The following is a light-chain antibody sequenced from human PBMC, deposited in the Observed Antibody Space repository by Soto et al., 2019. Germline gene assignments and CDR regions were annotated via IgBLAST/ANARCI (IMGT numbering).Light chain of an antibody. Sequence: DIQMTQSPSSLSASVGDRVTMTCRASQAISNYVAWNQQKPGQVPKLLIYAASTLQSGVPSRFSGSGSGTDFTLTISSLQPEDVATYYCQKYNDDSRTFGQGTKVEVK. V-gene: IGKV1-27*01. CDR1: QAISNY. CDR2: AAS. J-gene: IGKJ1*01. CDR3: QKYNDDSRT.